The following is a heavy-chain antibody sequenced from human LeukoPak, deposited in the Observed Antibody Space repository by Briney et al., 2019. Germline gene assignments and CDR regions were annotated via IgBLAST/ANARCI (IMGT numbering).Heavy chain of an antibody. D-gene: IGHD5-18*01. J-gene: IGHJ4*02. Sequence: GGSLRLSCAASGFTLSTYWMNWVRQAPGKGLEWVANIKQDGSEKYYVDSVKGRFTISRDNAKNSLYLQMNSLRVEDTAVYYCARDRWGYSYGGDWGQGTLVTVSS. V-gene: IGHV3-7*01. CDR1: GFTLSTYW. CDR3: ARDRWGYSYGGD. CDR2: IKQDGSEK.